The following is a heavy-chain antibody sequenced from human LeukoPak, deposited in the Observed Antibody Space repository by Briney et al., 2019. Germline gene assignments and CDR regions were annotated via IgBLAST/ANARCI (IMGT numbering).Heavy chain of an antibody. CDR3: ARGRDDSRYYYDSSGYYRLDY. CDR1: EFTFSTYA. V-gene: IGHV4-34*01. J-gene: IGHJ4*02. CDR2: INHSGST. D-gene: IGHD3-22*01. Sequence: GSLRLSCAASEFTFSTYAMSWIRQPPGKGLEWIGEINHSGSTNYNPSLKSRVTISVDTSKNQFSLKLSSVTAADTAVYYCARGRDDSRYYYDSSGYYRLDYWGQGTLVTVSS.